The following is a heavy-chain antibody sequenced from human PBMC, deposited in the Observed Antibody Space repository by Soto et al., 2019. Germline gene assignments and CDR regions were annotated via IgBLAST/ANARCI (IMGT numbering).Heavy chain of an antibody. J-gene: IGHJ4*02. V-gene: IGHV3-30*03. CDR1: GFTFSTSD. Sequence: PGGSLRLSCVASGFTFSTSDMHWVRQAPGQGLEWVAVVSYDERNIYYADSVKGRFSVSRGNSKNTLFLHMNSLRAEDTAVYFCAELVDKSLDDYWGQGALVTVSS. D-gene: IGHD3-16*01. CDR2: VSYDERNI. CDR3: AELVDKSLDDY.